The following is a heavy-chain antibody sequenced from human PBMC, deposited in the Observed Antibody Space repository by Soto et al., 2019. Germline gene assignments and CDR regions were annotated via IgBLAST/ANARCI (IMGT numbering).Heavy chain of an antibody. CDR2: ISAYNGNT. Sequence: ASVKVSCKASGYTFTSYGISWVRQAPGQGLEWMGWISAYNGNTNYAQKLQGRVTMTTDTSTSTAYMELRSLRSDDTAVYYCARDLTGTTAPGWFDPWGQGTLVTVSS. CDR3: ARDLTGTTAPGWFDP. D-gene: IGHD1-7*01. CDR1: GYTFTSYG. J-gene: IGHJ5*02. V-gene: IGHV1-18*01.